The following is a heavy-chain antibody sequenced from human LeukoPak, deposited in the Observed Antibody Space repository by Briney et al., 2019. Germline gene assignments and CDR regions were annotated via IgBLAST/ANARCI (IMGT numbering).Heavy chain of an antibody. CDR2: IKQDGSEK. CDR1: GFTFRDAA. D-gene: IGHD3-10*01. CDR3: ARDALVRGVVLPDY. V-gene: IGHV3-7*04. J-gene: IGHJ4*02. Sequence: GGSLRLSCAASGFTFRDAAMTWVRQAPGKGLEWVANIKQDGSEKYYVDSVKGRFTITRDNAKNSLYLQMNSLRAEDTALYYCARDALVRGVVLPDYWGQGTLVTVSS.